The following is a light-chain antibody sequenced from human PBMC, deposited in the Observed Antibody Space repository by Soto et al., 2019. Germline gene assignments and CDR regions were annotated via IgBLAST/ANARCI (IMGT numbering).Light chain of an antibody. CDR3: QVWAGSSDQVV. Sequence: SYELTQPPSVSVAPGQTARITCGGNNIGIKSVHWYQQKAGQAPVLVVYDRKDRPSGIPERFSGSNSGNTATLTISRVEVGDEAGYYCQVWAGSSDQVVFGGGTQLTVL. J-gene: IGLJ2*01. CDR1: NIGIKS. V-gene: IGLV3-21*02. CDR2: DRK.